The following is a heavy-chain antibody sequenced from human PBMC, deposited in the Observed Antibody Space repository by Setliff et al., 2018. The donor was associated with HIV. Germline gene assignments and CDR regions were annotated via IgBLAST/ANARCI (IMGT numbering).Heavy chain of an antibody. CDR3: ASIELAAMVPVDY. J-gene: IGHJ4*02. D-gene: IGHD5-18*01. V-gene: IGHV3-21*01. Sequence: GGSLRLSCAASGFTFSDCSMNWVRQAPGKGLEWVSAIGGSTGSTYYADSVKGRFTISRDNAKNSLFLQMNSLRAEDTAVYYCASIELAAMVPVDYWGQGTLVTVSS. CDR1: GFTFSDCS. CDR2: IGGSTGST.